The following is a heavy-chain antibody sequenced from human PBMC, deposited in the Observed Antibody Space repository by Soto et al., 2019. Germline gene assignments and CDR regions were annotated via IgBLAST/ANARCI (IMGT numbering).Heavy chain of an antibody. CDR3: ARELTMIVEN. CDR1: GYTFTSYD. CDR2: INPNSGNT. J-gene: IGHJ4*02. V-gene: IGHV1-8*01. Sequence: QVQLVQSGAEVKKPGASVKVSCKASGYTFTSYDVNWVRQATGQGLEWMGWINPNSGNTGYAQKYRCRVTMTRNTPIITAYMELTGLRPEATAVYYCARELTMIVENWGQGPVVAVSS. D-gene: IGHD3-22*01.